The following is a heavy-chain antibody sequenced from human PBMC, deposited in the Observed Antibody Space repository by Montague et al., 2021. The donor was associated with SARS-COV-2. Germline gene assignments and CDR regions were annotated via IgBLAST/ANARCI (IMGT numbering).Heavy chain of an antibody. CDR3: AREVRGRIVVVMAIPYYYCAY. J-gene: IGHJ4*02. V-gene: IGHV4-34*01. CDR1: GGSFSGYY. CDR2: INHRGST. D-gene: IGHD2-21*01. Sequence: SETLSLTCAVYGGSFSGYYWSWIRQPPGKGLEWIGEINHRGSTNYNPSLKSRVTISVDTSKNQFSLKLSSVTAADTAVYYCAREVRGRIVVVMAIPYYYCAYRGQRTLVTVSS.